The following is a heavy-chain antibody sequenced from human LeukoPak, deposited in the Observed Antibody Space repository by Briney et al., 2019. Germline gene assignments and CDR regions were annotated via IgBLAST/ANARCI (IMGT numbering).Heavy chain of an antibody. CDR3: VRLSGTSRFDP. J-gene: IGHJ5*02. D-gene: IGHD2-2*01. CDR2: IYSSGST. CDR1: GASISAYY. Sequence: SETLSLTCTVSGASISAYYWSWIRQPPGKGLEWVGYIYSSGSTSYNPSLKSRVTISVDMSNNQFSLKLSSVTAADTAVYYCVRLSGTSRFDPWGQGTLVTVSS. V-gene: IGHV4-59*08.